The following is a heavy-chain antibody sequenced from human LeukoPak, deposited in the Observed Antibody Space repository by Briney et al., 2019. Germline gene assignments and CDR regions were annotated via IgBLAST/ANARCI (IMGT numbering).Heavy chain of an antibody. CDR2: ISGSGGST. CDR1: GFTFSSYA. V-gene: IGHV3-23*01. CDR3: AKHYYGSGSHYDAFDI. J-gene: IGHJ3*02. Sequence: PGGSLRLSCAASGFTFSSYAMSWVRQAPGKGLEWVPAISGSGGSTYYADSVKGRFTISRDNSKNTLYLQMNSLRAEDTAVYYCAKHYYGSGSHYDAFDIWGQGTMVTVSS. D-gene: IGHD3-10*01.